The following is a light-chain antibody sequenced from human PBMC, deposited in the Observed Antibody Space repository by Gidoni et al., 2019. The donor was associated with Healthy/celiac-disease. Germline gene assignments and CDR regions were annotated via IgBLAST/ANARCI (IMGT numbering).Light chain of an antibody. CDR1: QSVSSSY. V-gene: IGKV3-20*01. Sequence: ELVLTQSPGTLSLSPGERATLSCRASQSVSSSYLAWYQQKPGQAPRLLIYGASSRATGIPNRFSGSGSGTDFTLTISRLEPEDFAVYYCQHRTFGQGTKLEIK. J-gene: IGKJ2*01. CDR2: GAS. CDR3: QHRT.